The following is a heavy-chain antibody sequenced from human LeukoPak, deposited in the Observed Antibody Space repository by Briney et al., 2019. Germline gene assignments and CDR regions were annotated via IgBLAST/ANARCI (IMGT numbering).Heavy chain of an antibody. CDR2: IIPIFGTA. CDR3: ARDKNKRFRGVITELYYYYGMDV. D-gene: IGHD3-10*01. J-gene: IGHJ6*04. CDR1: GGTFSSYA. Sequence: SVKVSSKASGGTFSSYAISWVRQAPGQGLEWMGGIIPIFGTANYAQKFQGRVTITADESTSTAYMELSSLRSEDTAVYYCARDKNKRFRGVITELYYYYGMDVWGKGTTVTVSS. V-gene: IGHV1-69*13.